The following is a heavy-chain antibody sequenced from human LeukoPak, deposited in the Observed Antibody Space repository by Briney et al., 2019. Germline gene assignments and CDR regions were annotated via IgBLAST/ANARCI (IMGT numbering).Heavy chain of an antibody. CDR3: ARCGSSSWYGDY. J-gene: IGHJ4*02. V-gene: IGHV3-33*08. Sequence: GRSLRLSCAASGFTFSSYGMHWVRQAPGKGLEWVAVIWYDGSNKYYADSVKGRFTISRDNSKNTLYLQMNSLRAEDTAVYYCARCGSSSWYGDYWGQGTLVTVSS. D-gene: IGHD6-13*01. CDR2: IWYDGSNK. CDR1: GFTFSSYG.